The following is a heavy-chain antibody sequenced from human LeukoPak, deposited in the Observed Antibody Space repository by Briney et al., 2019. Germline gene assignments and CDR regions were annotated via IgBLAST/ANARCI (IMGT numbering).Heavy chain of an antibody. CDR1: GFTFSTYN. D-gene: IGHD3-9*01. J-gene: IGHJ4*02. V-gene: IGHV3-21*06. CDR2: ITSGGGYT. Sequence: GGSLRLSCAASGFTFSTYNLNWVRQAPGKGLEWVSSITSGGGYTYYADSVKGRFTTSRDNAKNSLSLRLDSLRAEDTAVYYCARGHYDVLTSSYKWTPDYWGQGTLVTVSS. CDR3: ARGHYDVLTSSYKWTPDY.